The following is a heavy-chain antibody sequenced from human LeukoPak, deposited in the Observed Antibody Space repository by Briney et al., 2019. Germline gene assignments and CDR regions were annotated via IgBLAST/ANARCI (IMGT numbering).Heavy chain of an antibody. D-gene: IGHD4-17*01. J-gene: IGHJ6*03. V-gene: IGHV3-73*01. Sequence: GGSLRLSCAASGFTFSGSAIHWVRQASGKGLEWVGRIRSKANSYATAYAASVKGRFTISRDDSKNSLYLQMNSLRAEDTALYYCARGSHYVYYYYYMDVWGKGTTVTVSS. CDR3: ARGSHYVYYYYYMDV. CDR1: GFTFSGSA. CDR2: IRSKANSYAT.